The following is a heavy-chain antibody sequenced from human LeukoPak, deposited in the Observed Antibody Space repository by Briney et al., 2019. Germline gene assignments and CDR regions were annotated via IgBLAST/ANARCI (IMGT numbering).Heavy chain of an antibody. Sequence: ASVKASCKTSGYTFSAYHMHWVRQAPGQGLEWMGRINPDSGGTNYAQKFQGRVTMTRDTSISTAYMELSSLRPDDTAVYYCARRYCSSSSCYGPYFDYWGQGTLVTVSS. J-gene: IGHJ4*02. CDR3: ARRYCSSSSCYGPYFDY. D-gene: IGHD2-2*01. V-gene: IGHV1-2*02. CDR2: INPDSGGT. CDR1: GYTFSAYH.